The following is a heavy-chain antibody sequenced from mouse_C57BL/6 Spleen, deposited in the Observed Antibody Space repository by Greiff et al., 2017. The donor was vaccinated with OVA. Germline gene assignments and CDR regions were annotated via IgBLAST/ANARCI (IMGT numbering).Heavy chain of an antibody. D-gene: IGHD2-4*01. V-gene: IGHV1-66*01. CDR1: GYSFTSYY. Sequence: VKVVESGPELVKPGASVKISCKASGYSFTSYYIHWVKQRPGQGLEWIGWIYPGSGNTKYNEKFKGKATLTADTSSSTAYMQLSSLTSEDSAVCYCARSGDYDGAWFAYWGQGTLVTVSA. J-gene: IGHJ3*01. CDR3: ARSGDYDGAWFAY. CDR2: IYPGSGNT.